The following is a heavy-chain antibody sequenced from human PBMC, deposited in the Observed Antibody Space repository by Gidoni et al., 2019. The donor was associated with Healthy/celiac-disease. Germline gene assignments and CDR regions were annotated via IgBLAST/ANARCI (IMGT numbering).Heavy chain of an antibody. CDR2: IYSGGST. CDR1: GFTVRSNY. J-gene: IGHJ3*02. D-gene: IGHD2-2*01. V-gene: IGHV3-53*01. Sequence: EVQLVESGGGLIQPGGSLRLSCAASGFTVRSNYMSWVRQAPGKGLEWVSVIYSGGSTYYADSVKGRFTISRDNSKNTLYLQMNSLRAEDTAVYYCARWNDIVVVPAAPEWSFDIWGQGTMVTVSS. CDR3: ARWNDIVVVPAAPEWSFDI.